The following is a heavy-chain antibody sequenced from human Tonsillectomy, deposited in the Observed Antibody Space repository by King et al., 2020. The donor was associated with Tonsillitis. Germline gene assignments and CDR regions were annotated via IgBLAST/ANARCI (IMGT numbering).Heavy chain of an antibody. V-gene: IGHV3-30*18. Sequence: VQLVESGGRVVQPGRSLRLSCAASGFTFSNYGIHWVRQAPGKGLEWVAVISYDGSNKYCADSVKGRFTISRDNSKTTLYLQMNSLRAEDTAVYYCAKEDFAYGDDTGYGMDVGGQGTGVIVSS. CDR3: AKEDFAYGDDTGYGMDV. D-gene: IGHD4-17*01. CDR1: GFTFSNYG. CDR2: ISYDGSNK. J-gene: IGHJ6*02.